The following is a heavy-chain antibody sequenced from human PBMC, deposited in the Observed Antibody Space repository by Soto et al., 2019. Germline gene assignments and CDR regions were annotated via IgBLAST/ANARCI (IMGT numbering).Heavy chain of an antibody. CDR3: AKGILSATIGPYAMYV. V-gene: IGHV3-30*18. J-gene: IGHJ6*02. CDR1: GFAFSSYA. D-gene: IGHD3-16*01. Sequence: QVQLVESGGGVVQPGASLRLSCEASGFAFSSYAMHWVRQAPGKGLEWVGVISYDGNYIYYADSVKGRFTISRDNSKNTLYVHGNSLRPEDRAVYYFAKGILSATIGPYAMYVWGQGPTFTVSS. CDR2: ISYDGNYI.